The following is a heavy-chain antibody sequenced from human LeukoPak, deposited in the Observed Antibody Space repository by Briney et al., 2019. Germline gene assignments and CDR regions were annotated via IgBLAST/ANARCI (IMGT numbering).Heavy chain of an antibody. Sequence: GGSLRLSCAASGFTLSSYGMHWVRQAPGKGLEWVAFIRYDGSNKYYADSVKGRFTISRDNSKNTLYLQMNSLRAEDTAVYYCAKDSSGWYPNYYMDVWGKGTTVTVSS. D-gene: IGHD6-19*01. J-gene: IGHJ6*03. V-gene: IGHV3-30*02. CDR2: IRYDGSNK. CDR1: GFTLSSYG. CDR3: AKDSSGWYPNYYMDV.